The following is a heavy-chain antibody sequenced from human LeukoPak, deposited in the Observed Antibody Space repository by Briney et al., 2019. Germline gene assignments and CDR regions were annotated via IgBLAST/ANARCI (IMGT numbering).Heavy chain of an antibody. CDR3: ARDWEGSYFDWGYGMDV. V-gene: IGHV3-9*01. J-gene: IGHJ6*02. Sequence: PGGSLRLSCAVSGFTFDDYAMHWVWPAPGEGLECVSGICWNGSSIDYADSVKGRFTISRDNAKNSLYLQMNSLRAEDTAVYYCARDWEGSYFDWGYGMDVWGQGTTVTVSS. CDR2: ICWNGSSI. CDR1: GFTFDDYA. D-gene: IGHD3-9*01.